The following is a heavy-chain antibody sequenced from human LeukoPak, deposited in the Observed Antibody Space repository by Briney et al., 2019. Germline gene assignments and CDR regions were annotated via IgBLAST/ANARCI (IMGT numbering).Heavy chain of an antibody. J-gene: IGHJ4*02. CDR3: ARVRVTGYSNFAY. Sequence: GGSLRLSCAASGFTFSSYAVSWVRQAPGKGLEWVSAISGSGGSTYYADSVKGRFTISRDNSKNTLYLQMNSLRAEDTAVYYCARVRVTGYSNFAYWGQGTLVTVSS. V-gene: IGHV3-23*01. CDR1: GFTFSSYA. CDR2: ISGSGGST. D-gene: IGHD3-9*01.